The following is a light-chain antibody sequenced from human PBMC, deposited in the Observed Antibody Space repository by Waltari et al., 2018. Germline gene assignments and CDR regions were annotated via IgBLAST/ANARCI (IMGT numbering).Light chain of an antibody. V-gene: IGLV2-8*01. Sequence: QSALTQPPSASGSPGQSITFSCPGTSTNVGASNYVSLYQQHPGKAPKLINYEVSKRPSGVPDRFSGSKSGNTASLTISGLQAEDEADYHCSAYGGSKLFAGGTKLTVL. CDR1: STNVGASNY. J-gene: IGLJ3*02. CDR3: SAYGGSKL. CDR2: EVS.